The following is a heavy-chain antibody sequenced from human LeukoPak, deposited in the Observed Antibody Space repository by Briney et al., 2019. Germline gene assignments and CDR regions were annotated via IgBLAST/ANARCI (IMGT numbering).Heavy chain of an antibody. CDR2: LNPKSGGT. V-gene: IGHV1-2*02. J-gene: IGHJ5*02. CDR1: GYTFTDYY. Sequence: GASVKVSCKASGYTFTDYYMHWVRQAPGQGLEWMGWLNPKSGGTNYAQNFQGRVTMTRDTIINTAYMELSRLRSDDTAVYYCARNDWNDPWFDPWGQGTLVTVSS. D-gene: IGHD1-1*01. CDR3: ARNDWNDPWFDP.